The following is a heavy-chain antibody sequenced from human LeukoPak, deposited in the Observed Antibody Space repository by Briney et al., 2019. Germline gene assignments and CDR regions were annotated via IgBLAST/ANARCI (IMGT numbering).Heavy chain of an antibody. J-gene: IGHJ5*02. CDR1: GGSVSSGSYH. D-gene: IGHD2-8*01. CDR2: IYYSGST. Sequence: SETLSLTCTVSGGSVSSGSYHWDWIRQPPGKGLEWIGSIYYSGSTYYNPSLKSRVTISVDTSKNQFSLKLSSVTAADTAVYYCARTNGWNNWFDPWGQGTLVTVSS. V-gene: IGHV4-39*01. CDR3: ARTNGWNNWFDP.